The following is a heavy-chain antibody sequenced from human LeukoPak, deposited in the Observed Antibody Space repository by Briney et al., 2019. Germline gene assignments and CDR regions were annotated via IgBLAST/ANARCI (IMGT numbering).Heavy chain of an antibody. V-gene: IGHV1-2*06. CDR1: GYTFTGYY. D-gene: IGHD1-26*01. CDR3: ARVDLGGLYWYFDL. CDR2: INPNSGGT. Sequence: ASVKVTCKASGYTFTGYYTHWVRQAPGQGLEWMGRINPNSGGTNYAQKFQGRVTMTRDTSISTAYMELSRLRSDDTAVYYCARVDLGGLYWYFDLWGRGTLVTVSS. J-gene: IGHJ2*01.